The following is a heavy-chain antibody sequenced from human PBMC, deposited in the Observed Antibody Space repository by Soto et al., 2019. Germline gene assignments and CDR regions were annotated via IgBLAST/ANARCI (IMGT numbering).Heavy chain of an antibody. D-gene: IGHD3-9*01. J-gene: IGHJ6*02. Sequence: LSLTCAASGFTFSSYAMHWVRQAPGKGLEWVAVISYDGSNKYYADSVKGRFTISRDNSKNTLYLQMNSLRAEDTAVYYCARDKPGDWSDYYYYGMDVWGQGTTVTVSS. CDR3: ARDKPGDWSDYYYYGMDV. V-gene: IGHV3-30-3*01. CDR1: GFTFSSYA. CDR2: ISYDGSNK.